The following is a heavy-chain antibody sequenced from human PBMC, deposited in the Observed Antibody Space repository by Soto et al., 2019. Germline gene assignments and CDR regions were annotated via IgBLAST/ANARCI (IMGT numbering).Heavy chain of an antibody. D-gene: IGHD2-2*01. CDR3: AEAVEYVYAMVV. CDR1: GYTFTGYY. Sequence: ASVKVSCKASGYTFTGYYMHWVRQAPGQGLEWMGWINPNSGGTNYAQKFQGRVTMTRDTSTSTVYMELSSLTSEDTAVYYCAEAVEYVYAMVVWGRGTTVTVSS. J-gene: IGHJ6*02. V-gene: IGHV1-2*02. CDR2: INPNSGGT.